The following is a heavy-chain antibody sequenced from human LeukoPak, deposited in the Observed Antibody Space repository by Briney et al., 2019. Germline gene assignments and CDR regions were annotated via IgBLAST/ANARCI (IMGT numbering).Heavy chain of an antibody. V-gene: IGHV1-2*02. CDR2: INPNSGGT. CDR1: GYTFTRYY. Sequence: ASVKVSCKASGYTFTRYYMHWVRQAPGQGLEWMGWINPNSGGTNYAQKFQGRVTMTRDTSISTAYMELSRLRSDDTAVYYCARLDTAVAGFDYWGQGTLVTVSS. J-gene: IGHJ4*02. D-gene: IGHD6-19*01. CDR3: ARLDTAVAGFDY.